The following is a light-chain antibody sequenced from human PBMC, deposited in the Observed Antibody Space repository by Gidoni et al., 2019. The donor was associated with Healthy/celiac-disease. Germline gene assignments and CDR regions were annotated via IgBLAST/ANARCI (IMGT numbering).Light chain of an antibody. Sequence: DIQMTQSPSSLSASVGDRVTITCRASQSISSYLNWYHQKPGKAPKLLIYAAASLQSGVPSRFSGSGSGTDFTLTIISLQPEDFATYYCQQSYSTLMYTFGQGTKLEIK. CDR1: QSISSY. J-gene: IGKJ2*01. CDR3: QQSYSTLMYT. CDR2: AAA. V-gene: IGKV1-39*01.